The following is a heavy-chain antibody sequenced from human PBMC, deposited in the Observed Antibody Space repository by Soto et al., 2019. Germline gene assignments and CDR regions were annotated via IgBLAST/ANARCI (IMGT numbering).Heavy chain of an antibody. D-gene: IGHD2-15*01. CDR2: ISGSGGST. V-gene: IGHV3-23*01. CDR1: GFTFSSYA. J-gene: IGHJ6*02. CDR3: AKHDGYCSGGSCNPVYYYGMDV. Sequence: SGGSLRLSCAASGFTFSSYAMSWVRQAPGKGLEWVSAISGSGGSTYYADSVKGRFTISRDNSKNTLYLQMNSLRAEDTAVYYCAKHDGYCSGGSCNPVYYYGMDVWGQGTTVTVSS.